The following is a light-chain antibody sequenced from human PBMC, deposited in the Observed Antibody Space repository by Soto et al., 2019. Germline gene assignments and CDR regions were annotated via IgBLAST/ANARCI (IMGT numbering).Light chain of an antibody. CDR1: QSVSSN. CDR2: GAS. J-gene: IGKJ1*01. CDR3: QQYNNWPPT. V-gene: IGKV3-15*01. Sequence: EIVMTQSPATLYVSPGERATLSGRASQSVSSNLAWYQQKPGQAPRLLIYGASTRATGIPDRFSGSGSRTEFTLSISSRQSEDFAVYYCQQYNNWPPTVGQGTKVEIK.